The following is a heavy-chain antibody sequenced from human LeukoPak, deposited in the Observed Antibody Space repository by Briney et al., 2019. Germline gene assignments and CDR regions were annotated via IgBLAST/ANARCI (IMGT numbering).Heavy chain of an antibody. Sequence: GGSLRLSCAASGFTFSNAWMTWVRQVPGKGLEWVGRIRSKSDGGTTDYAAPVKGRFTISRDDSTNTLHLQMNSLKTEATAVYYCTTGYYRNWYFDLWGRGTLVTVSS. CDR2: IRSKSDGGTT. J-gene: IGHJ2*01. D-gene: IGHD1-26*01. CDR3: TTGYYRNWYFDL. V-gene: IGHV3-15*01. CDR1: GFTFSNAW.